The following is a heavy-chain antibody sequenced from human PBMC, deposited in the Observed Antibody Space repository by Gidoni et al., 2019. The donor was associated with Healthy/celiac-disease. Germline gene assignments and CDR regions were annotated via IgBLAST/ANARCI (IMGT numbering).Heavy chain of an antibody. CDR2: ICYDGSNK. CDR1: GFPFSSSG. D-gene: IGHD3-22*01. CDR3: ARGGYYDSSGYYYYGMDV. Sequence: QVQLVESGGGVVQPGRSLRLSCAASGFPFSSSGMHWVRQAPGKGLEWVAVICYDGSNKYYADSVKGRFTISRDNSKNTLYLQMNSLRAEDTAVYYCARGGYYDSSGYYYYGMDVWGQGTTVTVSS. J-gene: IGHJ6*02. V-gene: IGHV3-33*01.